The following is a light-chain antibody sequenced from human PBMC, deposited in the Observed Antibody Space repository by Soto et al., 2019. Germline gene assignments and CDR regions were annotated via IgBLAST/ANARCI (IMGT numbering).Light chain of an antibody. J-gene: IGLJ1*01. V-gene: IGLV2-8*01. Sequence: QSALTQPPSASGSPGQSVTISCTGTSSDVGGYNYVSWYQQHPGKAPKLMIYEVSKRPSGVPDRFSGSKSGNTASLTVSGLQAEDEADYYCSSYAGXNXFVF. CDR2: EVS. CDR1: SSDVGGYNY. CDR3: SSYAGXNXFV.